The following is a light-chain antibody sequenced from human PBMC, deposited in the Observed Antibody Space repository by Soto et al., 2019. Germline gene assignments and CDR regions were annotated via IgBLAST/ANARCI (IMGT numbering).Light chain of an antibody. J-gene: IGLJ1*01. V-gene: IGLV2-14*01. CDR2: EVR. CDR3: NSYTSSSTHYV. Sequence: QSALTQPASVSGSPGQSITISCTGTSSDVGGYNYVSWYQQHPGKAPKLIIFEVRNRPSGVSNRFSGSKSGNTASLTISGLQAEDEADYYCNSYTSSSTHYVFGTGTQLTVL. CDR1: SSDVGGYNY.